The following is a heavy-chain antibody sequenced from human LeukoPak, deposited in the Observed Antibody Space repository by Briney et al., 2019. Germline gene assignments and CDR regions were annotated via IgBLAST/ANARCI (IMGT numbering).Heavy chain of an antibody. D-gene: IGHD1-26*01. CDR3: AKLGAVHFDY. Sequence: GRSLRLSCAASGFTFSSYGMHWVRQAPGKGLEWVAVISYDGSNKYYADSVKGRFTISRDSSKNTLYLQMNSPRAEDTAVYYCAKLGAVHFDYWGQGTLVTVSS. CDR2: ISYDGSNK. J-gene: IGHJ4*02. V-gene: IGHV3-30*18. CDR1: GFTFSSYG.